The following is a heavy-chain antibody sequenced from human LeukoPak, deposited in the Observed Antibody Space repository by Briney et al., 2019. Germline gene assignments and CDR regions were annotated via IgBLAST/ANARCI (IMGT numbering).Heavy chain of an antibody. J-gene: IGHJ3*02. CDR1: GFTFSSYA. Sequence: PGGSLRLSCAASGFTFSSYAMHWVRQAPGKGLEWVAVISYDGSNKYYADSVKGRFTISRDNSKNTLYLQMNSLRAEDTAVYYCARIQLAYCGGDCTDAFDIWGRGTMVTVSS. V-gene: IGHV3-30-3*01. CDR2: ISYDGSNK. CDR3: ARIQLAYCGGDCTDAFDI. D-gene: IGHD2-21*02.